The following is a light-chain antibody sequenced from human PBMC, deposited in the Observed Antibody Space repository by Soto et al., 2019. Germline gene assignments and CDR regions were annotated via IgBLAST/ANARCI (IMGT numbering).Light chain of an antibody. J-gene: IGKJ1*01. CDR2: AAS. Sequence: DIQMTQSPSSLSASVGDRVIITCRASQDIRIDLGWYQQKPGKAPKRLIYAASSLQTGVPSRFSGSGSGTEFTLTISSLQPEDFATYFCLQHKTYPQTFGQGTKVEVK. CDR1: QDIRID. CDR3: LQHKTYPQT. V-gene: IGKV1-17*01.